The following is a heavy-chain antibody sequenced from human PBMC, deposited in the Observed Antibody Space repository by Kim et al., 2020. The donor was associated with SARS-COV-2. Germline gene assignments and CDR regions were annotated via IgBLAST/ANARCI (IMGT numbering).Heavy chain of an antibody. V-gene: IGHV3-23*01. CDR2: MSVTGTTT. D-gene: IGHD2-15*01. Sequence: GGSLRLSCAVSGFTFSSYAMDWVRQAPGKGLEWVSVMSVTGTTTYYADSVKGRFTISRDSSKNTLFLQMDSLRAEDTAVYYCAKGGGIFDSWGQGTLVTVSS. J-gene: IGHJ4*02. CDR3: AKGGGIFDS. CDR1: GFTFSSYA.